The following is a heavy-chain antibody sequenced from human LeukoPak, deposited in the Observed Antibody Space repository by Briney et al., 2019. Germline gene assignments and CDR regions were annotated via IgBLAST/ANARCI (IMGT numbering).Heavy chain of an antibody. CDR2: INSNGSST. CDR3: ATSRTFDY. CDR1: GFTFSSCR. Sequence: PGGSLSLSCAASGFTFSSCRMHWVRQAPGKGLVWVSRINSNGSSTSYADSVKGRFTISRDNAKNTLYLQMISLRAEDTAVYYCATSRTFDYWGQGTLVTVSS. V-gene: IGHV3-74*01. J-gene: IGHJ4*02.